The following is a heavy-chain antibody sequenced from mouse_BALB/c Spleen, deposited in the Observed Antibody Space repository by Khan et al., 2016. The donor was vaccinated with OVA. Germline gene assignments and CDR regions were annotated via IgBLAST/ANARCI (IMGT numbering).Heavy chain of an antibody. CDR1: GYTFTSYT. Sequence: QVQLQQSGAELARPGASVKMSCKASGYTFTSYTIHWIKKRPGQGLEWIGYINPSNGYTNYNQKFKDKATLTTDKSSTTAYLQLSSLTSVYSAVYNCVRDGAYHRNDGWFAYWGQGTLVTVSA. D-gene: IGHD2-14*01. V-gene: IGHV1-4*01. J-gene: IGHJ3*01. CDR3: VRDGAYHRNDGWFAY. CDR2: INPSNGYT.